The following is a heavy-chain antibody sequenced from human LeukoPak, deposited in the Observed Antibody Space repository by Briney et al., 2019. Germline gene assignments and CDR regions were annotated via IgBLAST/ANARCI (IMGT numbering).Heavy chain of an antibody. CDR3: ASWVGRDY. Sequence: GGSLRLSCAASGFSISTYWMTWVRQAPGKGLGWVANIKQDGSEEYYVDSVKGRFTVPRDNAKNSLYLQMNSLRAEDTAVYYCASWVGRDYWGQGTLVTVSS. J-gene: IGHJ4*02. CDR1: GFSISTYW. V-gene: IGHV3-7*01. CDR2: IKQDGSEE. D-gene: IGHD2-15*01.